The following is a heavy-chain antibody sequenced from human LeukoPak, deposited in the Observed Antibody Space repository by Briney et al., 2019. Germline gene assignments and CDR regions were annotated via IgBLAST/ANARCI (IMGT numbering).Heavy chain of an antibody. CDR2: INTNTGNP. D-gene: IGHD2/OR15-2a*01. Sequence: ASGKVSCKASGYTFTNYAMNWVRQAPGQGLEGMGWINTNTGNPTYAQGFTGRFVFSLDTSVSTAYLQISSLKAEDTAVYYCARDKYKSTTLIDYWGQGTLVTVSS. J-gene: IGHJ4*02. V-gene: IGHV7-4-1*02. CDR3: ARDKYKSTTLIDY. CDR1: GYTFTNYA.